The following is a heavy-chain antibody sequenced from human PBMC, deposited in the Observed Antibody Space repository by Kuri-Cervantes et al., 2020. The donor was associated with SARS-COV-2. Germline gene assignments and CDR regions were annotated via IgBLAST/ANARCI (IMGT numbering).Heavy chain of an antibody. V-gene: IGHV4-39*07. J-gene: IGHJ4*02. CDR1: GGSISSHY. Sequence: GSLRLSCTVSGGSISSHYWGWIRQPPGKGLEWIGSIYYSGSTYYNPSLKSRVTISVDTSKNQFSLRLSSATAADTAVYYCGKVSWLQLWHRYSDSWGQGTLVTVSS. D-gene: IGHD5-24*01. CDR3: GKVSWLQLWHRYSDS. CDR2: IYYSGST.